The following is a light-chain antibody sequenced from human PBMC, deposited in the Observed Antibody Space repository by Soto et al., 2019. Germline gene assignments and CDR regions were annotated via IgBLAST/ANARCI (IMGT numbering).Light chain of an antibody. CDR2: DAS. Sequence: DIQMTQSPSTLSASVGDRVTITCRASQSISSWLAWYQQKPGKAPKVLIYDASSLESGVPSRFSGSGSGTDFILNISSLQPDDFATYYCQYYAGVWTFGQGTRLEIK. CDR3: QYYAGVWT. V-gene: IGKV1-5*01. J-gene: IGKJ5*01. CDR1: QSISSW.